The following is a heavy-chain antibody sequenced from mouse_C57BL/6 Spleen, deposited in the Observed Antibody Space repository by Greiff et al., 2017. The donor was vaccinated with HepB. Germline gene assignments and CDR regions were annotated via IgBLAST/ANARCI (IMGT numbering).Heavy chain of an antibody. CDR3: ANYYDYDTWFAY. D-gene: IGHD2-4*01. V-gene: IGHV1-80*01. CDR2: IYPGDGDT. CDR1: GYAFSSYW. J-gene: IGHJ3*01. Sequence: QVQLQQSGAELVKPGASVKISCKASGYAFSSYWLNWVKQRPGKGLEWIGQIYPGDGDTNYNGKFKGKATLTADKSSSTAYMQLSSLTSEDSAVYFCANYYDYDTWFAYWGQGTLVTVSA.